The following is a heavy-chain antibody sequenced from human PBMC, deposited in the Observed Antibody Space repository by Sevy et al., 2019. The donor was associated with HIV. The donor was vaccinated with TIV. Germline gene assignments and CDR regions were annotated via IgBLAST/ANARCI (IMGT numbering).Heavy chain of an antibody. D-gene: IGHD3-22*01. CDR2: IYRGDST. Sequence: GESLKISCAASGFTVSNSYMSWVRQAPGKGLRWVSIIYRGDSTNYADPVKGRFTISRDNSKNTLYLEMNNLRAEDTAVYYCARLNVYYFDSSGYYTTGNAFDIWGQGTLVTVSS. CDR1: GFTVSNSY. V-gene: IGHV3-53*01. J-gene: IGHJ3*02. CDR3: ARLNVYYFDSSGYYTTGNAFDI.